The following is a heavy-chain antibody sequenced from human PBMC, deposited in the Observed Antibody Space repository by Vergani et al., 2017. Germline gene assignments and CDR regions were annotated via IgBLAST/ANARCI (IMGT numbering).Heavy chain of an antibody. J-gene: IGHJ6*03. CDR1: GDRVSNKSAG. D-gene: IGHD3-22*01. Sequence: QVQLHQLGPGLVKLSQPLSLTCALSGDRVSNKSAGWNGIRQSPSRGLEWLGRTYFMSKWYNDYAASLKSRMTINSDTSKNLFSLQLQSVTPDDTAVYYCARDDISLTVEGANYMDILGKGATVTVSS. CDR2: TYFMSKWYN. CDR3: ARDDISLTVEGANYMDI. V-gene: IGHV6-1*01.